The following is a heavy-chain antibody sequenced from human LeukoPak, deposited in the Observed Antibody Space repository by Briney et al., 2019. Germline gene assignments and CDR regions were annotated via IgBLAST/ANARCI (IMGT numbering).Heavy chain of an antibody. J-gene: IGHJ4*02. CDR2: IYPGDSDT. CDR1: GYSFTSYW. V-gene: IGHV5-51*01. CDR3: ARPNRMYCSGGSCYYDY. Sequence: LGESLKIFCKGSGYSFTSYWIGWVRQMPGKGLEWMGIIYPGDSDTRYSPSFQGQVTISADKSISTAYLQWSSLKASDTAMYYCARPNRMYCSGGSCYYDYWGQGTPVAVSS. D-gene: IGHD2-15*01.